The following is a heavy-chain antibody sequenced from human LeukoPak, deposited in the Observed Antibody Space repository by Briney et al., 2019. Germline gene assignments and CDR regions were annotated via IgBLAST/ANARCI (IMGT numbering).Heavy chain of an antibody. Sequence: GASVNVSCEASGYIITTYGISWMRQAPEQGLEWMGWITSYSGNTNYAQKFQGRVTMTTETSTNTAYMELRSLSSDDTAVFYCARAGCSGGSCHSHSVYWGQGTLVTVSS. V-gene: IGHV1-18*01. D-gene: IGHD2-15*01. CDR1: GYIITTYG. J-gene: IGHJ1*01. CDR2: ITSYSGNT. CDR3: ARAGCSGGSCHSHSVY.